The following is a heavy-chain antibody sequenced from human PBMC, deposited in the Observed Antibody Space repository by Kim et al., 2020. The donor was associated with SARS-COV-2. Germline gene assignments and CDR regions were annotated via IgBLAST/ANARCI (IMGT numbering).Heavy chain of an antibody. D-gene: IGHD3-16*01. J-gene: IGHJ4*02. V-gene: IGHV5-51*01. CDR3: ARAAGPYDYYFDY. Sequence: YSTSFTGQDTISADKSAHPAYLQLSTLKASDTAMYYCARAAGPYDYYFDYWGQGTLVTVSS.